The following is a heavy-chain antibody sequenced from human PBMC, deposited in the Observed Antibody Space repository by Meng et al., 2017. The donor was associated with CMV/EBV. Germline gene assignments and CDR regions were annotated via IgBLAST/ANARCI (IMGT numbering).Heavy chain of an antibody. J-gene: IGHJ6*02. CDR1: VYTFTSYY. CDR3: ARDRRYCSSTRCYQPPYYYYYGMDV. V-gene: IGHV1-46*01. D-gene: IGHD2-2*01. Sequence: SVKVSCKASVYTFTSYYMHWVRQAPGQGLEWMGIINPSGGSTSYAQKFQGRVTMTRDTSTSTVYMELSSLRSENTAVYYCARDRRYCSSTRCYQPPYYYYYGMDVWGQGTTVTVSS. CDR2: INPSGGST.